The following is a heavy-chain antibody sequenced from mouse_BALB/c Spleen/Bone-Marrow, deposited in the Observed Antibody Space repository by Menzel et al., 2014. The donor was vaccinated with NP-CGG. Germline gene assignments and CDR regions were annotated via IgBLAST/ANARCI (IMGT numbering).Heavy chain of an antibody. V-gene: IGHV1-77*01. D-gene: IGHD1-1*02. CDR1: GYTFTDYV. CDR2: IDPGRGSS. Sequence: QVQLQQSGPELVKPGASVKMSCKASGYTFTDYVISWVKQRTGQGLEWIREIDPGRGSSFYNEKLKAKATLTADKSANTAYMQLSSLTSEDSAVYFCARDGSFAAMDYWGQGTSLTVSS. CDR3: ARDGSFAAMDY. J-gene: IGHJ4*01.